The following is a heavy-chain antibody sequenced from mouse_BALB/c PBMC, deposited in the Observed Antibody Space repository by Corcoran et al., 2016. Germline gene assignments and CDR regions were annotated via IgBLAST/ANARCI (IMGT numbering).Heavy chain of an antibody. D-gene: IGHD1-1*02. Sequence: EVQLQQSGPELVKPGDSVKISCKASGYSFTGYYMHWVKQSHVKSLEWIGRINPYNGATSYNQNFKDKASLTVDKSSSTAYMELHSLTSEDSAVYYCARRGGNLDYWGQGTTLTVSS. V-gene: IGHV1-34*02. CDR3: ARRGGNLDY. CDR1: GYSFTGYY. J-gene: IGHJ2*01. CDR2: INPYNGAT.